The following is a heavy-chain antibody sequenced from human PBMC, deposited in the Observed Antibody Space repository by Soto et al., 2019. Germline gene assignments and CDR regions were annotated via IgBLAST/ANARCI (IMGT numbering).Heavy chain of an antibody. V-gene: IGHV6-1*01. D-gene: IGHD2-8*01. CDR2: TYYRSNWYT. CDR3: ARLIGNSWLDS. CDR1: RGNVFCHTAT. Sequence: TCTHTCTTSRGNVFCHTATWGSIKQSLSRGLEWLGRTYYRSNWYTDYAVSVKGRITISPDTSNNQLSLQLNSVTPDDTAVYYCARLIGNSWLDSWGQGTLVTVSS. J-gene: IGHJ5*01.